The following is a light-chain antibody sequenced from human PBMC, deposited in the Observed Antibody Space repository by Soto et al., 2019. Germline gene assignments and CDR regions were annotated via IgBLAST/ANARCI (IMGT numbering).Light chain of an antibody. CDR1: SSDVGGDNY. J-gene: IGLJ3*02. CDR2: DVN. CDR3: SSYAGTNNWV. Sequence: QSALTQPPSASGSPGQSVTMSCSGTSSDVGGDNYVSWYQQHPGKAPKLMIFDVNKRPSGVPDRFSASKSGNTASLTVSGLQAEDEADYYCSSYAGTNNWVFGGGTKVTVL. V-gene: IGLV2-8*01.